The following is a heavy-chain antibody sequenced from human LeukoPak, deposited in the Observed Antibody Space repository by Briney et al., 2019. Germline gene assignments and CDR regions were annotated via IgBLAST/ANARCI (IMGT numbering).Heavy chain of an antibody. CDR1: EFTFSSYA. CDR2: ISGSGGST. CDR3: ANARTIFVPPGDY. V-gene: IGHV3-23*01. Sequence: GGSLRLSCAASEFTFSSYAMSWVRQAPGKGLEWVSTISGSGGSTYYADSVKGRFTISRDNSNNTLYLQMNSLRAEDTALYYCANARTIFVPPGDYWGQGTLVTVSS. D-gene: IGHD3-9*01. J-gene: IGHJ4*02.